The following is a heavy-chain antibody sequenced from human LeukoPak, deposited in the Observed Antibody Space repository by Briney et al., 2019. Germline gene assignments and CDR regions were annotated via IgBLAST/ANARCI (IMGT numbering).Heavy chain of an antibody. J-gene: IGHJ3*02. D-gene: IGHD4/OR15-4a*01. CDR3: AKGDYRHHRAGDAFDM. V-gene: IGHV4-39*02. Sequence: SETLSLTCSVSGGSISSSSYFWGWIRQPPGKGLEWIGSRYYSGGTYYNPSLRSRVTISVDTSKNYFSLRLNSVTAADTAVYYCAKGDYRHHRAGDAFDMWGRGTMVTVST. CDR1: GGSISSSSYF. CDR2: RYYSGGT.